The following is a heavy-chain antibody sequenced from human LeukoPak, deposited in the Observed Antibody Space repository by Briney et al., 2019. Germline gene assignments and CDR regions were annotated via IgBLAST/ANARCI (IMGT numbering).Heavy chain of an antibody. J-gene: IGHJ3*02. CDR2: IYHSGST. CDR3: ARDSSSWSDAFDI. D-gene: IGHD6-13*01. V-gene: IGHV4-38-2*02. Sequence: SETLSLTCTVSGYSITSDCYWAWIRQPPGKGLEWIGSIYHSGSTYSNPSLRSRVTISVDTSKNQFSLNLSSVTAADTAVYYCARDSSSWSDAFDIWGQGTMVTVSS. CDR1: GYSITSDCY.